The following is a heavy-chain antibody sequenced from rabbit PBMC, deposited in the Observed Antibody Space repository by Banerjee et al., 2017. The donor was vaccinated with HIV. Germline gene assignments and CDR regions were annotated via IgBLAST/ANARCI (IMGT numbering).Heavy chain of an antibody. CDR2: IYGGSSGTT. D-gene: IGHD8-1*01. Sequence: EESGGDLVKPEGSLTLTCTASGFSFSSSYWICWVRQAPGKGLEWIACIYGGSSGTTYYASWAKGRFTFSKTSSTTVTLQMTSLTAADTATYFCARGDGNSSDLWGQGTLVTVS. CDR1: GFSFSSSYW. CDR3: ARGDGNSSDL. V-gene: IGHV1S45*01. J-gene: IGHJ3*01.